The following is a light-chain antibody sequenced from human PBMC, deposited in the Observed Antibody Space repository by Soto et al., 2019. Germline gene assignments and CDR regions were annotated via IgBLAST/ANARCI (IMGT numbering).Light chain of an antibody. J-gene: IGKJ1*01. CDR3: MQALQTPRT. Sequence: DIVMTQSPLSLPVTPGEPASISCRSSQSLLHSNGYNYLDWYLQKPGQSPQLLIYLGSNRASGVPDRFSCSGSGTDFTRKISRVEAEDVGVYYCMQALQTPRTFGQGTKVEIK. V-gene: IGKV2-28*01. CDR2: LGS. CDR1: QSLLHSNGYNY.